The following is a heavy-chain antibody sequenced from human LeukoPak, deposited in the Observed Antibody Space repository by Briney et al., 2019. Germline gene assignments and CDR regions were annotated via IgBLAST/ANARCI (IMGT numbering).Heavy chain of an antibody. D-gene: IGHD4-17*01. CDR1: GFSFTNHW. CDR2: IYPRDSDT. J-gene: IGHJ4*02. Sequence: PGESLKISCKTSGFSFTNHWIDWVRQMPGKGLEWMGTIYPRDSDTRYSPTFQGQVTIPVDKSITTAYLQWSSLKAPETAIYYCARRGGGDYDDNLDRWGQGTLVIVSS. CDR3: ARRGGGDYDDNLDR. V-gene: IGHV5-51*01.